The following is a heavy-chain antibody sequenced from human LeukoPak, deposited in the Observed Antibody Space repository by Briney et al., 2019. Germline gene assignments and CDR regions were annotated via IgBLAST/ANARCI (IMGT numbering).Heavy chain of an antibody. CDR1: GFTVGSNY. D-gene: IGHD3-10*01. V-gene: IGHV3-53*01. J-gene: IGHJ4*02. Sequence: PGGSLRLSCAASGFTVGSNYMTWVRQAPGKGLEWVSVIYSGGSTYYADSVKGRFTISRDNSKNTLYLQMNSLRAEDTAVYYCAKRGPGSPQSGKYYFDYWGQGTLVTVSS. CDR3: AKRGPGSPQSGKYYFDY. CDR2: IYSGGST.